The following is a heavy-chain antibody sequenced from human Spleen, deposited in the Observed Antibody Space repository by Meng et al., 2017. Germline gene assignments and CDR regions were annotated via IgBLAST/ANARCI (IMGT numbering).Heavy chain of an antibody. Sequence: GESLKISCAASGFIFNSFTMSWVRQAPGKGLAWVSTISGSGVSIYYADSVKGRFTVSRDNSKNTLYLQMNSLRAEDTAVYYCAKDLATLADWGQATLVASSS. CDR2: ISGSGVSI. CDR3: AKDLATLAD. V-gene: IGHV3-23*01. D-gene: IGHD5-12*01. J-gene: IGHJ4*02. CDR1: GFIFNSFT.